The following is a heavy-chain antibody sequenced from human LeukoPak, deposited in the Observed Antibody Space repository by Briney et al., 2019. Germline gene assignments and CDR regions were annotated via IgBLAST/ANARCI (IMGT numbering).Heavy chain of an antibody. CDR3: ATGGYSGYDGGYYLDY. CDR1: GYSFTSYW. V-gene: IGHV5-51*01. J-gene: IGHJ4*02. Sequence: GESLKISCQGSGYSFTSYWIGWVRQMPGKGLEWMGIIYPGDSNTRYSPSFQGQVTISADKSIRTAYLQWSSLKASDTAMYYCATGGYSGYDGGYYLDYWGQGTLVTVSS. CDR2: IYPGDSNT. D-gene: IGHD5-12*01.